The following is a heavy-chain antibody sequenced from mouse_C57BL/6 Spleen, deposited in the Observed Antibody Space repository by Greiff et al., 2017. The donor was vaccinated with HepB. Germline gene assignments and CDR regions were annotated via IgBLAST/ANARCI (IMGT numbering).Heavy chain of an antibody. J-gene: IGHJ2*01. D-gene: IGHD4-1*01. CDR1: GYTFTSYW. CDR2: IDPSDSYT. Sequence: QVQLQQPGAELVMPGASVKLSCKASGYTFTSYWMHWVKQRPGQGLEWIGEIDPSDSYTNYNQKFKGKSTLTVDKSSSKAYMQLSSLTSEDSAVYYCARRELGLSFDYWGQGTTLTVSS. V-gene: IGHV1-69*01. CDR3: ARRELGLSFDY.